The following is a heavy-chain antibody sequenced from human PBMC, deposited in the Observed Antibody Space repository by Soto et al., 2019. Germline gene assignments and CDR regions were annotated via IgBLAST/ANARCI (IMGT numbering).Heavy chain of an antibody. V-gene: IGHV3-30-3*01. Sequence: QLQLVESGGGVVQPGRSLRLSCAASGFTFSSYAMHWVRQAPGKGPEWVAVLSYDGNNKYYSDSVKGRFTISRDNSKNTLYLQMNSLRAEDTAVYYCARGAARALIYYYGMDVWGQGTTVTVSS. D-gene: IGHD2-15*01. CDR3: ARGAARALIYYYGMDV. CDR2: LSYDGNNK. CDR1: GFTFSSYA. J-gene: IGHJ6*02.